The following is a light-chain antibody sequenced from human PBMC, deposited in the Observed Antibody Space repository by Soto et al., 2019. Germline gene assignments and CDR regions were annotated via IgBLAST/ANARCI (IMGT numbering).Light chain of an antibody. V-gene: IGKV1-33*01. J-gene: IGKJ3*01. CDR2: GAS. Sequence: DIQMTQSPSSLSASVGARVSITCQASQDISTSLSWFQQKPGRAPKLLIYGASYLETGVPSRFRRSGAVTDFSFTISSLQPEDIATYYCQQYDNLPPFTFGPGTKVDIK. CDR1: QDISTS. CDR3: QQYDNLPPFT.